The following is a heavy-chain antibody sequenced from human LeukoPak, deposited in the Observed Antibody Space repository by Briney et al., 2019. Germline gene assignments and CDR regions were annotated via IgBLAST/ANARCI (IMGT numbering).Heavy chain of an antibody. D-gene: IGHD1-1*01. Sequence: SETLSLTCTVSGASITSWYWSWLRQPAGKRLEWIGRVLNTGTTNYNPSLKSRVTMSLDTSKSQISLSMKSVTAADTAVYHCATGSGDFDHWGHGTRVTISS. CDR3: ATGSGDFDH. J-gene: IGHJ4*01. CDR1: GASITSWY. V-gene: IGHV4-4*07. CDR2: VLNTGTT.